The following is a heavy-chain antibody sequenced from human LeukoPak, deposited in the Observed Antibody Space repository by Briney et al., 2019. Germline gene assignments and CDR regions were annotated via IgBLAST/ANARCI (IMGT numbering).Heavy chain of an antibody. Sequence: SETLSLTCTVSGGSISSGGYYWSWIRQHPGKGLEWIGYIYYSGSTYYNPSLKSRVTISVDTSKNQFSLKLSSVTAADTAVYYCARLYYDSSGYYYEGGDYWGQGTLVTVSS. CDR3: ARLYYDSSGYYYEGGDY. CDR1: GGSISSGGYY. V-gene: IGHV4-31*03. CDR2: IYYSGST. J-gene: IGHJ4*02. D-gene: IGHD3-22*01.